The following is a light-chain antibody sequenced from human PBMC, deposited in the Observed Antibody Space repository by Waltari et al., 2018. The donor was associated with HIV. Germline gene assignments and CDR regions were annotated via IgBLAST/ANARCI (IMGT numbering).Light chain of an antibody. Sequence: DIVMTQSPDSLAVSLGERATIHCKSSQSVLYSSNNKNYLAWYQQKPGQPPKLLIYWASTRESGVPYRFSGSGSGTDFTLTISSLQAEDVAVYYCQQYYSTPRTFGQGTKVEIK. CDR1: QSVLYSSNNKNY. J-gene: IGKJ1*01. CDR2: WAS. V-gene: IGKV4-1*01. CDR3: QQYYSTPRT.